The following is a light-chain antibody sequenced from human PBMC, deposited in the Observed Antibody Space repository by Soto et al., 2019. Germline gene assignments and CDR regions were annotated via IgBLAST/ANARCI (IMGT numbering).Light chain of an antibody. CDR1: SSDVGGYNY. J-gene: IGLJ1*01. Sequence: QSALTQPPSASGSPGQSVTISCTGTSSDVGGYNYVSWYQQHPGKAPKLMIYEVSERPSGVPDRFSRSKSSNTASLTVSGLQAEDEADYYCSSYAGSNNFVFGTGTKVTVL. CDR2: EVS. CDR3: SSYAGSNNFV. V-gene: IGLV2-8*01.